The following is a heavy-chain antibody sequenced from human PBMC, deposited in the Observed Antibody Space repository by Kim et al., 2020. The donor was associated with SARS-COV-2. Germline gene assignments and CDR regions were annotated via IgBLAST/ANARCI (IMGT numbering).Heavy chain of an antibody. J-gene: IGHJ6*02. CDR2: IKSKTDGGTT. CDR3: TTDFRPSEGWFGELLPYYYWYYYGMDV. Sequence: GGSLRLSCAASGFTFSNAWMSWVRQAPGKGLEWVGRIKSKTDGGTTDYAAPVKGRFTISRDDSKNTLYLQMNSLKTEDTAVYYCTTDFRPSEGWFGELLPYYYWYYYGMDVWGQGTTVTVSS. CDR1: GFTFSNAW. V-gene: IGHV3-15*01. D-gene: IGHD3-10*01.